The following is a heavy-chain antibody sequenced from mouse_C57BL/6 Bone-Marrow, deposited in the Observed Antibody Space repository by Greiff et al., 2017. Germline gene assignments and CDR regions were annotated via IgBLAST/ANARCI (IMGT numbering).Heavy chain of an antibody. CDR1: GFTFSSYG. J-gene: IGHJ2*01. CDR3: ARWGCGRREFDY. CDR2: ISSGGSYT. V-gene: IGHV5-6*01. Sequence: EVMLVESGGDLVKPGGSLKLSCAASGFTFSSYGMSWVRQTPDKRLAWVATISSGGSYTYYPDSVKGRFTISRDNAKNTLYLQMSSLKSEDTAMYYCARWGCGRREFDYWGQGTTLTVSS. D-gene: IGHD1-1*01.